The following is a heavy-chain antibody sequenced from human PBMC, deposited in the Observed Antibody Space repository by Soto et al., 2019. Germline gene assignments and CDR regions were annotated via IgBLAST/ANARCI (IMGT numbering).Heavy chain of an antibody. CDR1: GGAISNYY. Sequence: QVQLQESGPGLVKPSETLSLTCTVSGGAISNYYWNWVRQPPGKGPEWIGDIYYSGTTTYNPSLKSRVTMSLDTSNNQFSLKLSSVTAADTAVYYCATDSRAMRVFDLWCRGTLVTVYS. CDR3: ATDSRAMRVFDL. V-gene: IGHV4-59*01. D-gene: IGHD2-2*01. CDR2: IYYSGTT. J-gene: IGHJ2*01.